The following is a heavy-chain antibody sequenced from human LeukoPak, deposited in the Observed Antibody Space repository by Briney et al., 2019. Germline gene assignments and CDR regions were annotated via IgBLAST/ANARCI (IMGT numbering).Heavy chain of an antibody. CDR3: AKEESPYYDFWSGYWDYYYYYGMDV. J-gene: IGHJ6*02. V-gene: IGHV3-23*01. CDR2: ISGSGGST. Sequence: RTGGSLRLSCAASGFTFSSYAMSWVRQAPGKGLEWVSAISGSGGSTYYADSVKGRFTISRDNSKNTLYLQMNSLRAGDTAVYYCAKEESPYYDFWSGYWDYYYYYGMDVWGQGTTVTVSS. D-gene: IGHD3-3*01. CDR1: GFTFSSYA.